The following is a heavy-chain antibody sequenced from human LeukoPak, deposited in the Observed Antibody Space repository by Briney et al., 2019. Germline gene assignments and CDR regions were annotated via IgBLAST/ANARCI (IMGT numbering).Heavy chain of an antibody. CDR1: GFTFSSYA. D-gene: IGHD3-10*01. J-gene: IGHJ4*02. V-gene: IGHV3-30-3*01. Sequence: GGSLRLSCAASGFTFSSYAMSWVRQAPGKGLEWVAVISYDGSNKYYADSVKGRFTISRDNSKNTLYLQMNSLRAEDTAVYYCASTMVRGVITHSLDYWGQGTLVTVSS. CDR3: ASTMVRGVITHSLDY. CDR2: ISYDGSNK.